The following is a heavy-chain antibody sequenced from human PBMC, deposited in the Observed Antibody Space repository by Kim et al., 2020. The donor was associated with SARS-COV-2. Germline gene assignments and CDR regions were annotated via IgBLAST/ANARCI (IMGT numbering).Heavy chain of an antibody. CDR2: INPSGGST. V-gene: IGHV1-46*01. Sequence: ASVKVSCKASGYTFTSYYMHWVRQAPGQGLEWMGIINPSGGSTSYAQKFQGRVTMTRDTSTSTVYMELSSLRSEDTAVYYCARDGGSGGSYQVGLYWFDPWGQGTLVTVSS. D-gene: IGHD1-26*01. CDR1: GYTFTSYY. J-gene: IGHJ5*02. CDR3: ARDGGSGGSYQVGLYWFDP.